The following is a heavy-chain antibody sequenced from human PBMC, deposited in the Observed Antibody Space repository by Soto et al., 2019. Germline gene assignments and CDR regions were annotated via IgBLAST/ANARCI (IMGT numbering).Heavy chain of an antibody. D-gene: IGHD3-10*01. CDR2: SRSKAYSYTS. CDR1: GLTLSDHF. Sequence: PGGSLRLSCAASGLTLSDHFIDWVRQVPGKGLEWLGRSRSKAYSYTSDYAASVIGRFFISRDDSESSVYLQMNSLKTEDTAGYYCAAITLVRGVRFDYWGQGAQVTVSS. J-gene: IGHJ4*02. CDR3: AAITLVRGVRFDY. V-gene: IGHV3-72*01.